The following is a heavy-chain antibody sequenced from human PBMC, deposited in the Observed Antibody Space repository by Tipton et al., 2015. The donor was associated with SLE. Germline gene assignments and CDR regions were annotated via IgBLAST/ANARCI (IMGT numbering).Heavy chain of an antibody. CDR3: ATIPGHFDY. V-gene: IGHV3-30-3*01. J-gene: IGHJ4*02. CDR2: ISYDGSNK. D-gene: IGHD2-21*01. Sequence: SLRLSCAASGFTFSSYAMHWVRQAPGKGLDWVAIISYDGSNKYYADSVKGRFTISRDNSKNTVYLQMNSLRAEDTAVYYCATIPGHFDYWGQGTLVTVSS. CDR1: GFTFSSYA.